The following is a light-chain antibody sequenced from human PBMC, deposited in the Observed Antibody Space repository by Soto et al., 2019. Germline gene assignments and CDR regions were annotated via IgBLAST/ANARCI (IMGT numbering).Light chain of an antibody. V-gene: IGLV2-14*01. CDR1: SSDVGGYNY. CDR2: DVS. CDR3: SSYTTSNTRQIV. Sequence: QAVVTQPASVSGSPGQSITISCTGTSSDVGGYNYVSWYQQHPGKAPKFMIYDVSNRPSGVSNRVSGSKSGNTASLTISGLQAEDEADYYCSSYTTSNTRQIVFGTGTKLTVL. J-gene: IGLJ1*01.